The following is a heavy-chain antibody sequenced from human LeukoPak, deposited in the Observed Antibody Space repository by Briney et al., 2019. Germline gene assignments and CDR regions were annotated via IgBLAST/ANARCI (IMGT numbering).Heavy chain of an antibody. J-gene: IGHJ3*02. CDR1: GGSISSYY. Sequence: SETLSHTCTVSGGSISSYYWSWIRQPPGKGLEWIGYIYYSGSTNYNPSLKSRVTISVDTSKNQFSLKLSSVTAADTAVYYCARRGGGAPPIWGQGTMVTVSS. CDR2: IYYSGST. V-gene: IGHV4-59*01. CDR3: ARRGGGAPPI. D-gene: IGHD3-16*01.